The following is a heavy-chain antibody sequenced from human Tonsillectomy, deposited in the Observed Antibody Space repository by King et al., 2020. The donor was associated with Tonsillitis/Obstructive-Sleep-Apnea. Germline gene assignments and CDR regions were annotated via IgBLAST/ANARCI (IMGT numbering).Heavy chain of an antibody. J-gene: IGHJ6*03. CDR3: ARDSPPQYDDFWSGYQNYYYYMDG. D-gene: IGHD3-3*01. CDR1: GGSISSYY. CDR2: IYYSGST. V-gene: IGHV4-59*01. Sequence: VQLQESGPGLVKPSETLSLTCTVSGGSISSYYWSWIRQPPGKGLEWIGYIYYSGSTNYNPSLKSRVTISVDTSKNQFSLKLGSVTAADTALYYCARDSPPQYDDFWSGYQNYYYYMDGWGKGTTVTVSS.